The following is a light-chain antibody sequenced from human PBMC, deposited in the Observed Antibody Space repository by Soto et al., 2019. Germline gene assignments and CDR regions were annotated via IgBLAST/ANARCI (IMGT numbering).Light chain of an antibody. Sequence: DIQMTQSPSTLSASVGDRVTITCRASRSISDWLAWYQQKPGKAPELLIFDASSLKSGVPSRFSGSGSGTEFTLTISRLQPDDVATYYCLQYSSHSWTFGQGTKVGIK. CDR2: DAS. J-gene: IGKJ1*01. CDR1: RSISDW. CDR3: LQYSSHSWT. V-gene: IGKV1-5*01.